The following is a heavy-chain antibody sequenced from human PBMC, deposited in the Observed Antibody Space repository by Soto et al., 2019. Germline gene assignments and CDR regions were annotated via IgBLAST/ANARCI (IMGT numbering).Heavy chain of an antibody. J-gene: IGHJ4*02. Sequence: SETLSLTCAVYGGSFSGYYWSWIRQPPGKGLEWIGEINHSGSTNYNPSLKSRVTISVDTSKNQFSLKLSSVTAADTAVYYCARLNAGDYYGSGSYCDYWGQGTLVTVSS. D-gene: IGHD3-10*01. CDR3: ARLNAGDYYGSGSYCDY. CDR1: GGSFSGYY. CDR2: INHSGST. V-gene: IGHV4-34*01.